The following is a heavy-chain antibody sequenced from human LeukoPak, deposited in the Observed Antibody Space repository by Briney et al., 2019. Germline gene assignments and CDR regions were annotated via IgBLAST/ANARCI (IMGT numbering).Heavy chain of an antibody. CDR1: GFTFSSYA. D-gene: IGHD5-12*01. J-gene: IGHJ4*02. V-gene: IGHV3-23*01. Sequence: GGSLRLSCAASGFTFSSYAMSWVRQAPGKGLEWVSAISGSGGSTYYADSVKGRFTISRDNSKNTLYLQMNSLRAEDTAVYYCAKDLGYSGYDYVRFDYWGQGTLVTVSS. CDR2: ISGSGGST. CDR3: AKDLGYSGYDYVRFDY.